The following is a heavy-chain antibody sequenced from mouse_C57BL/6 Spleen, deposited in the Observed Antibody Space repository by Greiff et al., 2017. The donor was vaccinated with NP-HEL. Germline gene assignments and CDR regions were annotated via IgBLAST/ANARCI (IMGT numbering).Heavy chain of an antibody. Sequence: QVQLKESGAELVRPGASVTLSCKASGYTFTDYEMHWVKQTPVHGLEWIGAIDPETGGTAYNQKFKGKAILTADKSSSTAYMELRSLTSEDSAVYYCTRKELEFAYWGQGTLVTVSA. CDR3: TRKELEFAY. V-gene: IGHV1-15*01. CDR2: IDPETGGT. CDR1: GYTFTDYE. D-gene: IGHD3-3*01. J-gene: IGHJ3*01.